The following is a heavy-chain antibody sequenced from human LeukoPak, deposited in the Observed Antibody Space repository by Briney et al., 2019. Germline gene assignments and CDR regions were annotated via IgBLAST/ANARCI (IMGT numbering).Heavy chain of an antibody. V-gene: IGHV4-59*01. CDR2: IYHSGST. J-gene: IGHJ4*02. Sequence: PSETLSLTCTVSGGSISSYYWSWIRQPPGKGLEWIGYIYHSGSTNYNPSLKSRVTISVDTSKNQFSLKLSSVTAADSAVYYCARVGGSGTFDYWGQGTLVTVSS. CDR1: GGSISSYY. D-gene: IGHD6-19*01. CDR3: ARVGGSGTFDY.